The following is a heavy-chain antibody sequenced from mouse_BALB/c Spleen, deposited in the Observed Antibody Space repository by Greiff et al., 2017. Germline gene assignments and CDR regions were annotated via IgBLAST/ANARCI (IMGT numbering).Heavy chain of an antibody. CDR1: GYTFTDYE. D-gene: IGHD1-1*01. Sequence: VQLQQSGAELVRPGASVTLSCKASGYTFTDYEMHWVKQTPVHGLEWIGAIDPETGGTAYNQKFKGKATLTADKSSSTAYMELRSLTSEDSAVYYCTRYYYGPWFAYWGQGTLVTVSA. CDR3: TRYYYGPWFAY. V-gene: IGHV1-15*01. J-gene: IGHJ3*01. CDR2: IDPETGGT.